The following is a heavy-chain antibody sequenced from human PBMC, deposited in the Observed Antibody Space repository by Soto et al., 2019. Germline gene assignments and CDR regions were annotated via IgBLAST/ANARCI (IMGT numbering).Heavy chain of an antibody. D-gene: IGHD6-13*01. CDR3: ARAVRSSSSDREGSYYYYGMDV. CDR2: IYYSGST. J-gene: IGHJ6*02. Sequence: SETLSLTCTVSGGSISSYYWSWIRQPPGKGLEWIGYIYYSGSTNYNPSLKSRVTISVDTSKNQFSLKLSSVTAADTAVYYCARAVRSSSSDREGSYYYYGMDVWGQGTTVTVSS. CDR1: GGSISSYY. V-gene: IGHV4-59*01.